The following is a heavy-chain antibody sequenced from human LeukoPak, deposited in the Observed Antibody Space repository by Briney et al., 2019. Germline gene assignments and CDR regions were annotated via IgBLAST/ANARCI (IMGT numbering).Heavy chain of an antibody. CDR2: FYSSGDT. CDR1: GFTVSSKC. D-gene: IGHD6-13*01. Sequence: GGSLRLSCAASGFTVSSKCMSWVRQAPGKELEWVSLFYSSGDTYYADSVKGRFTISRDDSKNTLYLQMNTLRAEDTAIYYCASAPQAGSSWYGGFDYWGQGTLVTVSS. V-gene: IGHV3-53*01. CDR3: ASAPQAGSSWYGGFDY. J-gene: IGHJ4*02.